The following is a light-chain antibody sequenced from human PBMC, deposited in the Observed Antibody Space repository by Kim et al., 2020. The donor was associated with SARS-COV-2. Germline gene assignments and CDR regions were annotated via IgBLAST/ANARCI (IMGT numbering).Light chain of an antibody. CDR3: QQYDNLPPMYT. Sequence: DIQMTQSPSSLSASVGDRVTITCQASQDISNYLNWYQQKPGKAPKLLIYNASNLETGVPSRFSGSGSGTDFTFTISSLQPEDIGTYYCQQYDNLPPMYTCGQGTKLEI. CDR1: QDISNY. CDR2: NAS. V-gene: IGKV1-33*01. J-gene: IGKJ2*01.